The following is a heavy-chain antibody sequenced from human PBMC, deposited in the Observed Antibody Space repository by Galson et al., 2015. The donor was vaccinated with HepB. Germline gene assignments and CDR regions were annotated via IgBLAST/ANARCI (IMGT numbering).Heavy chain of an antibody. CDR2: INHSGST. CDR1: GGSFSGYH. J-gene: IGHJ6*02. CDR3: ARLTLNFWSGYYSGMDV. Sequence: SETLSLTCAVYGGSFSGYHWSWIRQPPGKGLEWIGEINHSGSTNYNPSLESRVTISVDTSKNQFSLKLSSVTAADTAVYYCARLTLNFWSGYYSGMDVWGQGTTVTVSS. D-gene: IGHD3-3*01. V-gene: IGHV4-34*01.